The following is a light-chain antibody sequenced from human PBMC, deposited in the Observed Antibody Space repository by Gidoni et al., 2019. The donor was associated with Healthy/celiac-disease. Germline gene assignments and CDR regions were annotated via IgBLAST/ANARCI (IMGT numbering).Light chain of an antibody. CDR2: KAS. CDR1: QSISSW. J-gene: IGKJ1*01. CDR3: QQYNSYPWT. Sequence: DIQMTQSPSTLSASVGDRVTITCRASQSISSWLAWYQQKPGKAPNLLIYKASSLESGVPSRFSGSRSGTEFTLTISSLQPGDFATYYCQQYNSYPWTFGQGTKVEI. V-gene: IGKV1-5*03.